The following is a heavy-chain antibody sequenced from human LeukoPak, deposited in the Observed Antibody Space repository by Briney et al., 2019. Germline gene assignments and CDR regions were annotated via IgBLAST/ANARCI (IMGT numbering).Heavy chain of an antibody. J-gene: IGHJ6*03. CDR1: GGTFSSYA. V-gene: IGHV1-69*05. CDR3: ARAAVDSSGYYPQFYYYYYMDV. CDR2: IIPIFGTA. D-gene: IGHD3-22*01. Sequence: ASVKVSCKASGGTFSSYAISWVRQAPGQGLEWMGGIIPIFGTANYAQKFQGRVMITTDESTSTADIALSSLRSEDTAVYYCARAAVDSSGYYPQFYYYYYMDVWGKGTTVTVSS.